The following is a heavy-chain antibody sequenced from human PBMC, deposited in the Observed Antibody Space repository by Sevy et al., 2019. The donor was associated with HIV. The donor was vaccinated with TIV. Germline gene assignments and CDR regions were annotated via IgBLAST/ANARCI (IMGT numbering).Heavy chain of an antibody. J-gene: IGHJ4*02. Sequence: SETLSLTCTVSGGSITSRYWNWIRQPPGKGLEWIANIYYNGHINYNPSLKSRVTLSLDTSKNQFSLRLRSVTAADTAMYYCAGENAWGRGYSWGQGTLVTVSS. V-gene: IGHV4-59*08. CDR3: AGENAWGRGYS. CDR1: GGSITSRY. CDR2: IYYNGHI. D-gene: IGHD1-26*01.